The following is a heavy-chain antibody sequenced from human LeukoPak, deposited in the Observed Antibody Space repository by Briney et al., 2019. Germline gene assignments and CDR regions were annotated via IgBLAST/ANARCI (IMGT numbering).Heavy chain of an antibody. V-gene: IGHV3-23*01. Sequence: NPGGSLRLSCAASGFTFSSYAMSWVRQAPGKGLEWVSAISGSGGSTYYADSVKGRFTISRDNSKNTLYLQMNGLRAEDTAVYYCAKSPDCAAVAPFDYWGQGTLVTVSS. J-gene: IGHJ4*02. CDR1: GFTFSSYA. CDR3: AKSPDCAAVAPFDY. D-gene: IGHD6-19*01. CDR2: ISGSGGST.